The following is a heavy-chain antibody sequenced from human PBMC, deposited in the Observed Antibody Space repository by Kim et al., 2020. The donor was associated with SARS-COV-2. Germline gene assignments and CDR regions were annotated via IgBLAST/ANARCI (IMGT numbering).Heavy chain of an antibody. CDR1: GGSISSYY. Sequence: SETLSLTCTVSGGSISSYYWSWMRQPAGKGLEWIGRINTSGRTNYNPSLKSRVTMSVDTSKNQFSLKLSSVTAADTAVYYCARDIVTIAAAIGALEIYGMDVWGQGTTVTVSS. V-gene: IGHV4-4*07. CDR2: INTSGRT. D-gene: IGHD6-25*01. J-gene: IGHJ6*02. CDR3: ARDIVTIAAAIGALEIYGMDV.